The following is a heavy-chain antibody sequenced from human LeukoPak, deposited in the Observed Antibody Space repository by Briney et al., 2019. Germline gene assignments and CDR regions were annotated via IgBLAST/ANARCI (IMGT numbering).Heavy chain of an antibody. D-gene: IGHD3-22*01. CDR3: VKDLTYESSGSVFDY. V-gene: IGHV3-43*01. CDR2: INWHGTA. J-gene: IGHJ4*02. CDR1: GFTFDDYT. Sequence: GGSLRLSCAASGFTFDDYTMHWVRQAPRKTLEWVSLINWHGTAYYADFVEGRFTISRDNSENSLYLQMETLRSEDTAFYYCVKDLTYESSGSVFDYWGQGTLVTVSS.